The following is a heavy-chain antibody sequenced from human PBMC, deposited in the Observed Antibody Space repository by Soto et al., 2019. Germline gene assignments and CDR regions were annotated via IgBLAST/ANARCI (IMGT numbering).Heavy chain of an antibody. Sequence: QVQLVESGGGVVQPGRSLRLSCAAAGFTFSSYGMHWVRHAPGKGLEWVAVISYDGSNKYYADSVKGRFTISRDNSKNTLYLQMNSLRAEDTAVYYCAKGASDYDILTGYCTPPNWFDPWGQGTLVTVSS. CDR1: GFTFSSYG. J-gene: IGHJ5*02. CDR2: ISYDGSNK. CDR3: AKGASDYDILTGYCTPPNWFDP. V-gene: IGHV3-30*18. D-gene: IGHD3-9*01.